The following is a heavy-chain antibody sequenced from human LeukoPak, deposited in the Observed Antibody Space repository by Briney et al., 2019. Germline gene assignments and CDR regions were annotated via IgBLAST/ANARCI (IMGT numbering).Heavy chain of an antibody. CDR1: GGSINSGGYY. V-gene: IGHV4-31*03. J-gene: IGHJ5*02. CDR3: ARDAGESYLPRRNWFDP. D-gene: IGHD1-26*01. CDR2: IYYSGST. Sequence: SETLSLTCTVSGGSINSGGYYWSWIRQHPGKGLEWIGYIYYSGSTYYNPSLKSRVTISVDTSKNQFSLKLSSVTAADTAVYYCARDAGESYLPRRNWFDPWGQGTLVTVSS.